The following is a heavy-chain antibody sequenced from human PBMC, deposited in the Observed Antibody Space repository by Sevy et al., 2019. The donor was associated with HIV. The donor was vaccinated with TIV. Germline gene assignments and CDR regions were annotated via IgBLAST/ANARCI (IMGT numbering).Heavy chain of an antibody. CDR2: ISYDGSNK. D-gene: IGHD6-6*01. CDR3: ARDISGYSSSATMYYYYYYGMDV. Sequence: GGSLRLSCAASGFTFSSYAMHWVRQAPGKGLEWVAVISYDGSNKYYADSVKGRFTISRDNSKNTLYLQMNSLRAEDTAVYYCARDISGYSSSATMYYYYYYGMDVWGHGTTVTVSS. J-gene: IGHJ6*02. V-gene: IGHV3-30-3*01. CDR1: GFTFSSYA.